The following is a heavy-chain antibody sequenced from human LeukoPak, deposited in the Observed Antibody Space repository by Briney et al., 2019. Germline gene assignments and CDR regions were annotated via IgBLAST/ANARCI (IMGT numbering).Heavy chain of an antibody. J-gene: IGHJ3*02. D-gene: IGHD5-18*01. Sequence: GGSLRLSCAASAFTFSSYAMTWVREVPGKGLEWVSTMGGSGGSTYYAGSVKGRFTISRDNSKNTLNLQMNTLRAEDTAVYYCAKGYGAFDIWGQGTMVTVSS. CDR1: AFTFSSYA. V-gene: IGHV3-23*01. CDR2: MGGSGGST. CDR3: AKGYGAFDI.